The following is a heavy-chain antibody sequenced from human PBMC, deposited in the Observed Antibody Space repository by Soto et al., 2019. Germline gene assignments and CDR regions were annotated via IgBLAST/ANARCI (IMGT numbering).Heavy chain of an antibody. V-gene: IGHV4-59*01. CDR1: GGSISHYY. D-gene: IGHD2-8*01. CDR2: AYYSGST. CDR3: ARDRSTYGGGGTGEVKENWFDP. J-gene: IGHJ5*02. Sequence: ASETLSLTCTVSGGSISHYYWSWIRQSPGKGLEWIGYAYYSGSTDYNPSLKSRVTMSVDTSKNQVSLKLNSVTTADTAVYYCARDRSTYGGGGTGEVKENWFDPWGPGTLVTVSS.